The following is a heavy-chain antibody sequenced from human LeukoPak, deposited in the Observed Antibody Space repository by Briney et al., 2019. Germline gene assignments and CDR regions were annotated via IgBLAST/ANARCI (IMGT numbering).Heavy chain of an antibody. CDR2: ISSSGSTI. Sequence: PGGSLRLSCAASGFTFSDYYMSWIRQAPGKGLEWVSYISSSGSTIYYADSAKGRFTISRDNAKNSLYLQMNSLRAEDTAVYYCATYGSGSPYTYYYYYYMDVWGKGTTVTVSS. D-gene: IGHD3-10*01. J-gene: IGHJ6*03. V-gene: IGHV3-11*01. CDR1: GFTFSDYY. CDR3: ATYGSGSPYTYYYYYYMDV.